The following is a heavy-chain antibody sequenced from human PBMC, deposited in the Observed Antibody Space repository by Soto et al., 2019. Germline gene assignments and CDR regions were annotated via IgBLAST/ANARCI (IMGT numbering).Heavy chain of an antibody. V-gene: IGHV4-34*01. J-gene: IGHJ6*02. CDR2: INHSGST. Sequence: PSETLSLTCAVYGGSFSGYYWSWIRQPPGKGLEWIGEINHSGSTNYNPSLKSRVTISVDTSKNQFSLKLSSVTAADTAVYYCARGFRFGYSSSAVCGMDVWGQGTTVTVSS. D-gene: IGHD6-13*01. CDR3: ARGFRFGYSSSAVCGMDV. CDR1: GGSFSGYY.